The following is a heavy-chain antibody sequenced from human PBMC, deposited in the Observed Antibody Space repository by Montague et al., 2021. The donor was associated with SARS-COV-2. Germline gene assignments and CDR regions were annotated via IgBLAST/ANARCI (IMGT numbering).Heavy chain of an antibody. CDR2: INHSGST. V-gene: IGHV4-34*01. CDR1: GGSASDYY. D-gene: IGHD3-22*01. J-gene: IGHJ5*02. CDR3: ARGPRITMIVVVITDIWFDP. Sequence: SETLSLICAVYGGSASDYYWSWIRQPPGKGLEWIGEINHSGSTNYNPSLKSRVTTSVDTSKNQFSLKLTSVTAADTAVYYCARGPRITMIVVVITDIWFDPWGQGTLVTVSS.